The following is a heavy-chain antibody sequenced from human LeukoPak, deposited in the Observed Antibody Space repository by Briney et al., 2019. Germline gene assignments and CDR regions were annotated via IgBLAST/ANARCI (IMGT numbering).Heavy chain of an antibody. V-gene: IGHV4-59*01. J-gene: IGHJ4*02. CDR1: GDSISGYY. Sequence: SETLSLTCSVSGDSISGYYWSWIRQPPGKGLEWIGSLFSGGSAKYSPSLESRVTISEDAYKNQLSLKVTSVTAADTAVYYCASYHCVGGECNHLDNWGQGALVTVSS. CDR2: LFSGGSA. D-gene: IGHD2-21*01. CDR3: ASYHCVGGECNHLDN.